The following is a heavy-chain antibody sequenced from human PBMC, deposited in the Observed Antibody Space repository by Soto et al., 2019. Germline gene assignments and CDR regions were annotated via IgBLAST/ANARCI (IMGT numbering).Heavy chain of an antibody. D-gene: IGHD3-10*01. CDR2: ISGSGQRT. Sequence: EVQLLESGGGLVQPGGSLRLSCAASGFTFNNYAMSWVRQAPGKGLVWVSVISGSGQRTSYADSVKGRFTVSRDNSKNTVELHMKSLRAEDTAVYYCAKDSYHGSGRYITPYCFDSWGQGTSITVSS. CDR3: AKDSYHGSGRYITPYCFDS. CDR1: GFTFNNYA. J-gene: IGHJ4*02. V-gene: IGHV3-23*01.